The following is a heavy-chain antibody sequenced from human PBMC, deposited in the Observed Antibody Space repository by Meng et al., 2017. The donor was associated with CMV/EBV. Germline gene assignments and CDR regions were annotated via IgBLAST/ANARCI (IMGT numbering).Heavy chain of an antibody. Sequence: ASVKVSCKASGYTFTSYDINWVRQATGQGLEWMGWMNPNSGNTGYAQKFQGRVTITRNTSISTAYMELSSLRSEDTAVYYCARGFRDAGGTYYHYGMDVWGQGTTVTVSS. D-gene: IGHD5-24*01. CDR2: MNPNSGNT. CDR3: ARGFRDAGGTYYHYGMDV. V-gene: IGHV1-8*03. CDR1: GYTFTSYD. J-gene: IGHJ6*02.